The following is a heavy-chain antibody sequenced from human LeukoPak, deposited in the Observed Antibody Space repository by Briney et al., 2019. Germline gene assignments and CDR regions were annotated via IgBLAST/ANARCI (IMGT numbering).Heavy chain of an antibody. Sequence: PAETLSLTCAVYGGSFSGFYWSWIRHPPGKGLEWIVEIHHSGSTNYNPSLKRRVTISVHTSKKQFSLRLSSVAPADTAVYYCAREWYYGAGRLTVYWGQGTL. V-gene: IGHV4-34*01. CDR2: IHHSGST. D-gene: IGHD3-10*01. CDR1: GGSFSGFY. J-gene: IGHJ4*02. CDR3: AREWYYGAGRLTVY.